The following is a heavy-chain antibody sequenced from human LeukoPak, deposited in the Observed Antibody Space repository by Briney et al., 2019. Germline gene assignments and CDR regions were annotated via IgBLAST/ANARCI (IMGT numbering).Heavy chain of an antibody. CDR2: ISSSSSTI. CDR1: GFTFSSYS. J-gene: IGHJ5*02. V-gene: IGHV3-48*01. D-gene: IGHD2-2*01. CDR3: AREDESSTSCFNP. Sequence: GGSLRLSCAASGFTFSSYSMNWVRQAPGKGLEWVSYISSSSSTIYYADSVKGRFTISRDNAKNSLYLQMNSLRAEDTAVYYCAREDESSTSCFNPWGQGTLVTVSS.